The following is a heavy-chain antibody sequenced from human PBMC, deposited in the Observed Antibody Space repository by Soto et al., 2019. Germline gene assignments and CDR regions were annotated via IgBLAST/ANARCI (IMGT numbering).Heavy chain of an antibody. CDR1: ESTVRRDW. CDR3: SGGVGDAF. CDR2: TNQDGSEK. D-gene: IGHD1-26*01. Sequence: EVHLVESGGGLVQTGGSLRLSCAISESTVRRDWMNWVRQAPGKGLEWVAHTNQDGSEKYYVDSVKGRFTIARDNAKNTLYLQMTSLSVGDTAMYYCSGGVGDAFWGQGTLVTVSS. J-gene: IGHJ4*02. V-gene: IGHV3-7*04.